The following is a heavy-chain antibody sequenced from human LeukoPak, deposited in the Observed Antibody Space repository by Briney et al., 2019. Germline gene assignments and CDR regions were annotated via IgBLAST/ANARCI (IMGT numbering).Heavy chain of an antibody. Sequence: GGSLRLSCAASGFTVSSNYMSWVRQAPGKGLEWVSVIYSGGSTYYADSVKGRFTISRDNSKNTLSLQMNSLRAEDTAVYYCASPGPSIFGVVITHWGQGTLVTVSS. CDR1: GFTVSSNY. CDR2: IYSGGST. CDR3: ASPGPSIFGVVITH. V-gene: IGHV3-66*02. J-gene: IGHJ4*02. D-gene: IGHD3-3*01.